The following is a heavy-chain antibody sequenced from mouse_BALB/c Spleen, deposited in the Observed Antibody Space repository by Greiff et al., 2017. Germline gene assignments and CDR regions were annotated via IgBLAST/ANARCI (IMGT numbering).Heavy chain of an antibody. D-gene: IGHD2-12*01. J-gene: IGHJ4*01. Sequence: VKLMESGPELVRPGVSVKISCKGSGYTFTDYAMHWVKQSHAKSLEWIGVISTYYGNTNYNQKFKGKATMTVDKSSSTAYMELARLTSEDSAIYYCARLRRGYYAMDYWGQGTSVTVSS. CDR1: GYTFTDYA. V-gene: IGHV1-67*01. CDR3: ARLRRGYYAMDY. CDR2: ISTYYGNT.